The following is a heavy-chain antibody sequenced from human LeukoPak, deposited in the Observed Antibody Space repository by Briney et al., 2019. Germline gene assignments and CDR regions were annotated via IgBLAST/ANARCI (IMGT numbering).Heavy chain of an antibody. Sequence: QSGGSLRLSCAASGFTFSSYAMHWVRQAPGKGLEWVAVISYDGSNKYYADSVTGRFTISRDNSKNTLYLQMNSLRAEDTAVYYCARGYCSGGSCYPDYWGQGTLVTVSS. CDR2: ISYDGSNK. CDR3: ARGYCSGGSCYPDY. V-gene: IGHV3-30-3*01. J-gene: IGHJ4*02. CDR1: GFTFSSYA. D-gene: IGHD2-15*01.